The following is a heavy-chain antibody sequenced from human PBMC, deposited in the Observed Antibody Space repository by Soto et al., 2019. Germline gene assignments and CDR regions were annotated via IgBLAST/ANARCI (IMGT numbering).Heavy chain of an antibody. D-gene: IGHD3-22*01. J-gene: IGHJ4*02. CDR2: FYSSGST. CDR3: ARDRSGYYHFDF. V-gene: IGHV4-4*07. Sequence: ESLSLTCTVSGGSIIHNFWTWIRQPAGKGLEWIGRFYSSGSTDYNPSLKSRVTMSVDTSKNQFSLKLSSVTAADTAVYYCARDRSGYYHFDFWGRGTLVTVSA. CDR1: GGSIIHNF.